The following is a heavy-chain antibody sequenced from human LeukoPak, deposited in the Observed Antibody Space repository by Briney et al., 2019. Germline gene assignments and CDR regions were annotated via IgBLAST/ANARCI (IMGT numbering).Heavy chain of an antibody. CDR2: IYYSGST. D-gene: IGHD3-22*01. Sequence: SETLSLTCTVPGGSISSGGYYWSWIRQHPGKGLEWIGYIYYSGSTYYNPSLKSRVAISVDTSKNQFSLKLSSVTAADTAVYYCARERDRDYYDSSGYYDYWGQGTLVTVSS. V-gene: IGHV4-31*03. CDR1: GGSISSGGYY. CDR3: ARERDRDYYDSSGYYDY. J-gene: IGHJ4*02.